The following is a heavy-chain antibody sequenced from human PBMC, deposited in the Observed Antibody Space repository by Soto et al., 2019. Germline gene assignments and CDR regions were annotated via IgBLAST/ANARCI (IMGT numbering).Heavy chain of an antibody. CDR2: INAGNGHT. Sequence: ASVKVSCKASGYIFTDYAMHWVRQAPGQRLEWMGWINAGNGHTKYLEKFQGRVTITRDTSASTAYMALSSLSSEDTAVYYCARGGYGYGYYYYMDVWGKGTTVTVSS. J-gene: IGHJ6*03. CDR1: GYIFTDYA. CDR3: ARGGYGYGYYYYMDV. V-gene: IGHV1-3*01. D-gene: IGHD5-18*01.